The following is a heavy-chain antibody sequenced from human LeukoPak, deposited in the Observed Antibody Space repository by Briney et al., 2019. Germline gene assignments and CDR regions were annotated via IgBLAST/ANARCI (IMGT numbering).Heavy chain of an antibody. CDR2: ISAYNGNT. CDR3: ARDLPYSSSWSYYYGMDV. Sequence: ASVKVSCKASGYTFTSYGISWVRQAPGQGLEWMGWISAYNGNTNYAQKLQGRVTMTTDTSTSTACMELRSLRSDDTAVYYCARDLPYSSSWSYYYGMDVWGKGATVTVSS. CDR1: GYTFTSYG. V-gene: IGHV1-18*04. D-gene: IGHD6-13*01. J-gene: IGHJ6*04.